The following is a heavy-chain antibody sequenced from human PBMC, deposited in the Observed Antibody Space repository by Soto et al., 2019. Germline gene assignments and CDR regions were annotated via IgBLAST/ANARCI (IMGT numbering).Heavy chain of an antibody. D-gene: IGHD6-19*01. V-gene: IGHV3-48*02. CDR1: GFRFSIYS. Sequence: EVQLVESGGNLVQPGGSLRLSCAASGFRFSIYSMNWVHQAPGKGLEWSAYITSDTKTIKYADSVKGRFTISRDNDNNLVYLYMNSLRDEDTAVYYCARSVEGHFDYWGQGTVVTVSA. J-gene: IGHJ4*02. CDR3: ARSVEGHFDY. CDR2: ITSDTKTI.